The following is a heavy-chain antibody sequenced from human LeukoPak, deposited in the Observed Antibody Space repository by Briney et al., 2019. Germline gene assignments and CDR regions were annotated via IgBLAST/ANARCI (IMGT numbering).Heavy chain of an antibody. J-gene: IGHJ5*02. V-gene: IGHV1-2*02. CDR1: GYTFTGYY. CDR2: INPNSGGT. Sequence: VSVKVSCKASGYTFTGYYMHWVRQAPGRGLEWMGWINPNSGGTNYAQKFQGRVTMTRDTSISTAYMELSRLRSDDTAVYYCARDQGGGSPLLLWFDPWGQGTLVTVSS. CDR3: ARDQGGGSPLLLWFDP. D-gene: IGHD2-15*01.